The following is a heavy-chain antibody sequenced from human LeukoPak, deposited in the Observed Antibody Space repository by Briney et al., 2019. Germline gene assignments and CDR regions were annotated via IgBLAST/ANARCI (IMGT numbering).Heavy chain of an antibody. CDR3: ARGGSWSWDN. CDR2: ISSSGRNI. J-gene: IGHJ4*02. V-gene: IGHV3-21*01. Sequence: GGSLRLSCAASGFTFSTYTMNWVRQAPGKGLEWVSSISSSGRNIYYADSVKGRFTISRDNSNNSLYLQMSSLRAEDTAVYYCARGGSWSWDNWGQGTLVTVSS. D-gene: IGHD2-8*02. CDR1: GFTFSTYT.